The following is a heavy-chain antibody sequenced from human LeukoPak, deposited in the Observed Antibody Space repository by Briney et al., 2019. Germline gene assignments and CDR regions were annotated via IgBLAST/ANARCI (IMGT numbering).Heavy chain of an antibody. J-gene: IGHJ4*02. Sequence: PGGSLRLSCAASGFTFSSYAMSWVRQAPGKGLEWVSAISGSGGSTYYADSVKGRFTISRDNSKNTLYLQMNSLRAEDTAVYYCARSYRHYYGSGSYPYWGQGTLVTVSS. CDR1: GFTFSSYA. CDR3: ARSYRHYYGSGSYPY. V-gene: IGHV3-23*01. CDR2: ISGSGGST. D-gene: IGHD3-10*01.